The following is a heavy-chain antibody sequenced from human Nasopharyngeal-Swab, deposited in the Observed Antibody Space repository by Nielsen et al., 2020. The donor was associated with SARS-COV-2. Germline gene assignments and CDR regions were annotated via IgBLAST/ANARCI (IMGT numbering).Heavy chain of an antibody. CDR2: ISPILGIA. J-gene: IGHJ6*02. CDR1: GGIISSED. V-gene: IGHV1-69*04. Sequence: AAKVTCRASGGIISSEDNSRVRQAPGEGREGMGRISPILGIANYAQKSQCRVTITADKSTSTAYMELSSLRSEDTAVYYCARAAYKLRASVSPNYGMDVWGQGTPVTVSS. D-gene: IGHD1-7*01. CDR3: ARAAYKLRASVSPNYGMDV.